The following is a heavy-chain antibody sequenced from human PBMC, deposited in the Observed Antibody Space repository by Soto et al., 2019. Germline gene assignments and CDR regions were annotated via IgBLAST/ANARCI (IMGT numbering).Heavy chain of an antibody. CDR3: AKDLKSLELRYYFY. CDR2: ISGSGGST. V-gene: IGHV3-23*01. D-gene: IGHD1-7*01. CDR1: GFTFSSYA. Sequence: EVQLLESGGGLVQPGGSLRLSCAASGFTFSSYAMRWVRQAPGKGLEWVSAISGSGGSTYYADSVKGRFTISRDNSKNTLYLQMNSLRAEDTAVYYCAKDLKSLELRYYFYWGQGTLVTVSS. J-gene: IGHJ4*02.